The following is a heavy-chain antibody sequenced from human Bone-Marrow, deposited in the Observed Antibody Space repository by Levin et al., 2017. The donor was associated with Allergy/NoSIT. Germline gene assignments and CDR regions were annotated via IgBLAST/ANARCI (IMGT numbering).Heavy chain of an antibody. V-gene: IGHV4-61*01. J-gene: IGHJ6*02. CDR2: IFYSGST. CDR3: ARRRVYYGSGSYHYGMDV. Sequence: PSETLSLICNVSGGSVNSDNSYWSWIRQPPGKGLEWIGFIFYSGSTNFNPSLKSRVSMSVDMSRNEFSLKLKSVTAADTAVYYCARRRVYYGSGSYHYGMDVWGQGTTVTVSS. CDR1: GGSVNSDNSY. D-gene: IGHD3-10*01.